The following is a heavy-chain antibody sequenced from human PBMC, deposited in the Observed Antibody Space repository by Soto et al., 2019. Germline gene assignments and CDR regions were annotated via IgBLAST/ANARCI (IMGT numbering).Heavy chain of an antibody. Sequence: QVQLVQSGAEVKKPGASVKLSCKTSGYTFTTIFLHWLRQAPGQRLEWMGWINPANGVTMYSQKFLGRVSNTRDTSATTAYMELTSLTSDDTAVYYCARGTSCGCFDFGGQGTLVTVSS. J-gene: IGHJ4*02. D-gene: IGHD5-12*01. CDR3: ARGTSCGCFDF. V-gene: IGHV1-3*01. CDR2: INPANGVT. CDR1: GYTFTTIF.